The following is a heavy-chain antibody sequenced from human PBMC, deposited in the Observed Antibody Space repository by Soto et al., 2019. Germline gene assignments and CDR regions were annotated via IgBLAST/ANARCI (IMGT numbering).Heavy chain of an antibody. V-gene: IGHV1-69*06. Sequence: QVQLVQSGAEVKKPGSSVKVSCKASGDTFSSYAISWVRQAPGQGPEWMGGIIPIFGTATYAQKFQGRVTITADKSTSTAYMELSSLRSEDTAVYYCASYVAHEYSSSYFDYWGQGTLVTVSS. CDR3: ASYVAHEYSSSYFDY. J-gene: IGHJ4*02. CDR1: GDTFSSYA. CDR2: IIPIFGTA. D-gene: IGHD6-6*01.